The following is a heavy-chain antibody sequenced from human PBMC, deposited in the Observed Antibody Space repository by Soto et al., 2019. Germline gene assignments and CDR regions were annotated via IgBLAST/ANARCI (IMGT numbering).Heavy chain of an antibody. CDR3: ARAPITMIVVVRRVQYYFDY. D-gene: IGHD3-22*01. Sequence: QVQLVESGGGVVQPGRSLSLSCAASGFTFSSYAMHWVRQAPGKGLEWVAVISYDGSNKYYADSVKGRFTISRDNSKNTLYLQMNSLRAEDTAVYYCARAPITMIVVVRRVQYYFDYWGQGTLVTVSS. V-gene: IGHV3-30-3*01. CDR1: GFTFSSYA. J-gene: IGHJ4*02. CDR2: ISYDGSNK.